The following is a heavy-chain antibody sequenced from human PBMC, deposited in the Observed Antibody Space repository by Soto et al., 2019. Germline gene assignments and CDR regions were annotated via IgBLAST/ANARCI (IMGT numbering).Heavy chain of an antibody. J-gene: IGHJ6*03. CDR3: ARRGHITGTTRYYYYYLDV. CDR2: MNPNSGNT. D-gene: IGHD1-7*01. CDR1: GYTFTSYD. V-gene: IGHV1-8*01. Sequence: ASVKVSCKASGYTFTSYDINWVRQATGQGLEWMGWMNPNSGNTGYAQKFQGRVTMTRNTSISTAYMELSSLRSDDTAVYYCARRGHITGTTRYYYYYLDVWGKGTTVTVSS.